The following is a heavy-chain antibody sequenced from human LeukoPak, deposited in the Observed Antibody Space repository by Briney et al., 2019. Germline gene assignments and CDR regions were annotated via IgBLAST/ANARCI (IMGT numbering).Heavy chain of an antibody. CDR1: GFTFSSYG. D-gene: IGHD2-15*01. J-gene: IGHJ3*01. V-gene: IGHV3-30*18. CDR3: AKVHIGYCNGGSCHDVFDL. Sequence: GGSLRLSCAASGFTFSSYGMYWVRQAPGKGLEWVAVISYDGSNKYYADSVKGRFTISRDNSKNTLYLQMNSLRAEDTAVYYCAKVHIGYCNGGSCHDVFDLWGQGTMVTVSS. CDR2: ISYDGSNK.